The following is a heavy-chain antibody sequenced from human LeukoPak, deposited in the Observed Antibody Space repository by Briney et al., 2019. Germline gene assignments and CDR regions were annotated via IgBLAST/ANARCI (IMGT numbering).Heavy chain of an antibody. D-gene: IGHD6-6*01. Sequence: ASVKVSCKASGYTFTSYYMHWVRQALGQGLEWMGIINPSGGSTSYAQKFQGRVTMIRDTSTSTVYMELSSLRSEDTAVYYCARAIAAHMYYFDYWGQGTLVTVSS. V-gene: IGHV1-46*01. CDR3: ARAIAAHMYYFDY. CDR1: GYTFTSYY. J-gene: IGHJ4*02. CDR2: INPSGGST.